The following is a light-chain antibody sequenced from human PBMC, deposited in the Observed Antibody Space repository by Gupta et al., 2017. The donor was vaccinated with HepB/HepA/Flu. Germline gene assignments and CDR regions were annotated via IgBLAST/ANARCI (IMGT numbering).Light chain of an antibody. CDR1: QNILYNYDTKNY. Sequence: DIVMTQSPDSLAVSLGERATINCKSSQNILYNYDTKNYLAWYQQKPGQPPKLLIYWASTRESGVPDRFSGSGSGTDFTLTISSLQAEDVALYDCHQDDTTPFTFGGGTKVEIK. J-gene: IGKJ4*01. CDR3: HQDDTTPFT. CDR2: WAS. V-gene: IGKV4-1*01.